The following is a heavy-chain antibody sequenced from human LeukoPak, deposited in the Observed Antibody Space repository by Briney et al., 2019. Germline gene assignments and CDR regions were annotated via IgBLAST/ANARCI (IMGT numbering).Heavy chain of an antibody. CDR1: GFTFSNEW. V-gene: IGHV3-15*05. Sequence: PGGSLRLSCAASGFTFSNEWMGWVRQAPGKGLEWVGRIKREVDGGTTDYAAPVKGRFTISRDDSKNTLYLQMNSLKSEDTAMYYSTTDPPGASDYWGQGTVVSVSS. CDR3: TTDPPGASDY. D-gene: IGHD3-10*01. CDR2: IKREVDGGTT. J-gene: IGHJ4*02.